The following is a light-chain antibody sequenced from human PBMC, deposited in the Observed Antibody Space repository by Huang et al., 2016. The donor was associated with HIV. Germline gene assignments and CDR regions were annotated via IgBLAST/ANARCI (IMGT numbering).Light chain of an antibody. Sequence: DIQMTQSHSTLSASVGDRVTITCRASLSISSWLAWYQQKPGKAPKVLIYKASSLESGVPARFSGSGSGTEFTLTISSLQPDDFATYYCQQYTTYFPTFGQGTKLEIK. V-gene: IGKV1-5*03. CDR3: QQYTTYFPT. CDR1: LSISSW. CDR2: KAS. J-gene: IGKJ2*01.